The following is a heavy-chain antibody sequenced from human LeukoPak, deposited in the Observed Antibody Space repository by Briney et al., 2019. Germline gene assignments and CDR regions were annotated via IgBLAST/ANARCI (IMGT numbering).Heavy chain of an antibody. CDR1: GFTFSSYS. V-gene: IGHV3-21*01. J-gene: IGHJ6*03. CDR3: ARSTYDFWSGYRTPYYYYYMDV. Sequence: GGSLRLSCAASGFTFSSYSMNWVRQAPGKGLEWVSSISSSRSYIYYADSVKGRFTISRDNAKNSLYLQMNSLRAEDTAVYYCARSTYDFWSGYRTPYYYYYMDVWGKGTTVTVSS. CDR2: ISSSRSYI. D-gene: IGHD3-3*01.